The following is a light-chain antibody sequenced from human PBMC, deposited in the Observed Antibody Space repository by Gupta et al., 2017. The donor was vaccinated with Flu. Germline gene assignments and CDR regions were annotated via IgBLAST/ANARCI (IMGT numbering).Light chain of an antibody. CDR3: SSHTGSDTFV. J-gene: IGLJ1*01. V-gene: IGLV2-8*01. CDR1: SSDIGAYNY. CDR2: EFT. Sequence: QSALTQPPSASGSPGQSITISCTGTSSDIGAYNYVSCHQQDTAKAHELIIYEFTKRPSGVPDRFSGSKSGNTASLTVSGLEDEDAGDYYCSSHTGSDTFVFGTGTAVTVL.